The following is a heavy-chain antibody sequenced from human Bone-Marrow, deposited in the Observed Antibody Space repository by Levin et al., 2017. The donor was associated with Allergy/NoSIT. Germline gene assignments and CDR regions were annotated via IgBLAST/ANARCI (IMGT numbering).Heavy chain of an antibody. V-gene: IGHV3-30*18. CDR3: AKDRGSGGLDY. CDR1: GFTFSSYG. D-gene: IGHD3-10*01. Sequence: GESLKISCAASGFTFSSYGMHWVRQAPGKGLEWVAVISYDGSNKYYADSVKGRFTISRDNSKNTLYLQMNSLRAEDTAVYYCAKDRGSGGLDYWGQGTLVTVSS. J-gene: IGHJ4*02. CDR2: ISYDGSNK.